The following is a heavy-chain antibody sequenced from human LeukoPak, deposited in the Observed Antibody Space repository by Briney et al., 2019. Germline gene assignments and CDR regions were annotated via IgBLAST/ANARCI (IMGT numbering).Heavy chain of an antibody. J-gene: IGHJ4*02. CDR3: ARDIPSPGFGSGGPFDY. CDR1: GGTFSSYA. D-gene: IGHD3-3*01. V-gene: IGHV1-69*13. CDR2: IIPIFGTA. Sequence: SVKVSCKASGGTFSSYAISWVRQAPGQGLEWMGGIIPIFGTANYAQKFQGRVTITADESSSTAYMELSSLRSEDTAVYYCARDIPSPGFGSGGPFDYWGQGTLVTVSS.